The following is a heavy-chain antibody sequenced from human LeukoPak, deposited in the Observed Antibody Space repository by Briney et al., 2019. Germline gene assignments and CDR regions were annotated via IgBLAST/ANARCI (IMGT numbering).Heavy chain of an antibody. J-gene: IGHJ3*02. CDR3: ARGGASDTAMVPINRVQLFGGYYRAFDI. Sequence: ASVKVSCKASGYTFTDYYIHWVRQAPGQGLEWMGWISAYNGNTNYAQKLQGRVTMTTDTSTSTAYMELRSLRSDDTAVYYCARGGASDTAMVPINRVQLFGGYYRAFDIWGQGTMVTVSS. D-gene: IGHD5-18*01. CDR2: ISAYNGNT. CDR1: GYTFTDYY. V-gene: IGHV1-18*04.